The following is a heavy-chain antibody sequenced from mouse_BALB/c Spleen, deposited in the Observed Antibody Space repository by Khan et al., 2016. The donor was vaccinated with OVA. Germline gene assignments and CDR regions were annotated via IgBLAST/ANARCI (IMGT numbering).Heavy chain of an antibody. V-gene: IGHV2-9*02. CDR3: ARDLGSSHWYFDV. CDR2: IWAGGST. CDR1: GFSLTSYG. D-gene: IGHD1-1*01. J-gene: IGHJ1*01. Sequence: VQLQESGPGLVAPSQRLSITCTVSGFSLTSYGVHWVRQPPGKGLEWLGVIWAGGSTNYNSALRSRLTINKDNSKSQVFLKMNNLQTDDTAMYCCARDLGSSHWYFDVWGAETTVTVSS.